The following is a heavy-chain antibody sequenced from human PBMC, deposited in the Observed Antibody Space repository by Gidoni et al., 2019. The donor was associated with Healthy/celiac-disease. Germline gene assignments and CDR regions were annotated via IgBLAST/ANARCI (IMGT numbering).Heavy chain of an antibody. CDR3: ARDVGCSSTSCYHYYYYGMDV. D-gene: IGHD2-2*01. J-gene: IGHJ6*02. Sequence: QVQLVQPGAEVKKPGASVKVSCTASGHTFTGYYMHWVRQAPGQGLEWMGWINPNSGGTNYAQKFQGRVTMTRDTSISTAYMELSRLRSDDTAVYYCARDVGCSSTSCYHYYYYGMDVWGQGTTVTVSS. CDR2: INPNSGGT. V-gene: IGHV1-2*02. CDR1: GHTFTGYY.